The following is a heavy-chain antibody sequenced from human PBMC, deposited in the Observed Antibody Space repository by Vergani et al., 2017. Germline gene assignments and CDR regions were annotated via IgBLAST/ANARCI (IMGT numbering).Heavy chain of an antibody. D-gene: IGHD3-10*01. Sequence: QVQLQESGPGLVKASGTLSLTCAVSGGSISRSNWWSWVRQPPGKGLAWIGEINHSGSTNYNPSLKSRVTISVDTSKNQFSLKLSSVTASDTAVYYCARVGLDGSGSYSMDVWGQGTTVTVSS. CDR2: INHSGST. V-gene: IGHV4-4*02. CDR1: GGSISRSNW. CDR3: ARVGLDGSGSYSMDV. J-gene: IGHJ6*02.